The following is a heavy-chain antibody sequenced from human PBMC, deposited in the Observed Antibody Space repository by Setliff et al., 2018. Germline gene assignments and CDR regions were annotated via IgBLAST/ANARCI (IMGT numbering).Heavy chain of an antibody. CDR2: IYPSNSNI. J-gene: IGHJ5*02. Sequence: PGASLKISCKASGYSFTDYWIAWVRQMPGKGLEWMGIIYPSNSNIKYSPSFEAQVTMSLDRSITTAYLQWDSLKASDTAIYYCAQKHQRASWAFDPWGRGTLVTVSS. CDR1: GYSFTDYW. CDR3: AQKHQRASWAFDP. V-gene: IGHV5-51*01. D-gene: IGHD2-2*01.